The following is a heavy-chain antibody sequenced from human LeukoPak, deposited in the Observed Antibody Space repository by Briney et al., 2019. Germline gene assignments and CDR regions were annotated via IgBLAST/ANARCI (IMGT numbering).Heavy chain of an antibody. J-gene: IGHJ4*02. CDR1: GITFSTIG. CDR3: TNVVRGY. V-gene: IGHV3-23*01. Sequence: PGGSLRLSCAVSGITFSTIGVSWVRLAPGKGLEWVLSISKRGGGTDYSDSVKGRFTIYRDNSKDTLHLQMISLRAEDTAVYYCTNVVRGYWGQGTLVTVSS. CDR2: ISKRGGGT. D-gene: IGHD3-10*01.